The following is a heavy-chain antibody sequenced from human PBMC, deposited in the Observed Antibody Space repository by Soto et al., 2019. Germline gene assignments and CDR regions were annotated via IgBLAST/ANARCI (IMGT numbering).Heavy chain of an antibody. CDR2: IKSKTDGGTT. CDR1: GSTFSNAW. Sequence: GGSLRLSCAASGSTFSNAWMSWVRQAPGKGLEWVGRIKSKTDGGTTDYAAPVKGRFTISRDDSKNTLYLQMNSLKTEYTAVYYCTTDSYCSSTSCYANYYYYYGMDVWGQGTTVTVSS. D-gene: IGHD2-2*01. CDR3: TTDSYCSSTSCYANYYYYYGMDV. V-gene: IGHV3-15*01. J-gene: IGHJ6*02.